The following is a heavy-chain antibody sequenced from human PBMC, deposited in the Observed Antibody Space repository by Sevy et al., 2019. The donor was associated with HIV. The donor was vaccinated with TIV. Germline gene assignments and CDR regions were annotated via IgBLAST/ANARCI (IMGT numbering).Heavy chain of an antibody. V-gene: IGHV3-30-3*01. J-gene: IGHJ3*01. CDR1: GFTFCSYP. Sequence: GGSLRLSCAASGFTFCSYPMHWVRQAPGKGLEWVSFISFDGTDKYYADSVKGRFTITRDNSKNTLFLQMNSLRAEDTAFYYCVRETTMLPRGAFDFWGQGPMVTVSS. D-gene: IGHD3-10*01. CDR2: ISFDGTDK. CDR3: VRETTMLPRGAFDF.